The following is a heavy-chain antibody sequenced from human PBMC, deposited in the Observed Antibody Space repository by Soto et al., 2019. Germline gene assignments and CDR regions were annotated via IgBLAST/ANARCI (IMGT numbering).Heavy chain of an antibody. Sequence: EVQLVESGGGLVQPGRSLRLSCAASGFTFDDYAMHWVRQAPGKGLEWVSGISWNSGSIGYADSVKGRFTISRDNAKNSLYMHMISLRAEDTALDYCAKDTPTAYGDYSPAYFDFWGRGTLVTVSS. CDR1: GFTFDDYA. J-gene: IGHJ2*01. V-gene: IGHV3-9*01. D-gene: IGHD4-17*01. CDR3: AKDTPTAYGDYSPAYFDF. CDR2: ISWNSGSI.